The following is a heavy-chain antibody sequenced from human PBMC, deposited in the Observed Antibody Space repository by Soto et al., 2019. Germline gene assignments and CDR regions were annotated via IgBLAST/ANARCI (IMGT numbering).Heavy chain of an antibody. Sequence: PGRPLRLSCAASGFTFSNYAMSWVRQAQGKGLEWVSAISGSGGSTYYADSVKGRFTISRDNSKNTLYLQMNSLRAEDTAVYYCARFLEWLPYPYYYYGMDVWGQGTTVTVSS. V-gene: IGHV3-23*01. J-gene: IGHJ6*02. CDR1: GFTFSNYA. D-gene: IGHD3-3*01. CDR3: ARFLEWLPYPYYYYGMDV. CDR2: ISGSGGST.